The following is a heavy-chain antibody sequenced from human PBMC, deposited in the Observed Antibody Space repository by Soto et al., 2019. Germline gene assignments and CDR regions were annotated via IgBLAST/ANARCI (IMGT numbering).Heavy chain of an antibody. CDR3: AREEGTMVRGTYYYYGMDV. CDR2: IYSGGST. CDR1: GFTVVSNY. V-gene: IGHV3-53*01. D-gene: IGHD3-10*01. Sequence: PWGSLRLSCAASGFTVVSNYISCVRHSPFKWREWVSVIYSGGSTYYADSVKGRFTISRDNSKNTLYLQMNSLRAEDTAVYYCAREEGTMVRGTYYYYGMDVWGQGTTVTVSS. J-gene: IGHJ6*02.